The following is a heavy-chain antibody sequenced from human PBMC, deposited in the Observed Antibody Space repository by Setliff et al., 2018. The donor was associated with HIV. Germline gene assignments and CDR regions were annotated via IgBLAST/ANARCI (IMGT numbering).Heavy chain of an antibody. CDR1: GYMFIAYG. CDR2: ISVYNGNT. V-gene: IGHV1-18*01. CDR3: ARVPRTGPLDY. Sequence: ASVKVSCKTSGYMFIAYGMSWVRRAPGQGLEWMGWISVYNGNTNYAEKFQGRVTMTTDTSTSTAYMDLRGLRADDTALYYCARVPRTGPLDYWGQGTLVTVSS. J-gene: IGHJ4*02.